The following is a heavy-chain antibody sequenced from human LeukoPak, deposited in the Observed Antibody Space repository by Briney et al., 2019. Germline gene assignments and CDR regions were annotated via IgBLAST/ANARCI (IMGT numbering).Heavy chain of an antibody. Sequence: SETLSLTCTVSGGSISSYYWSWIRQPPGKGLEWIGYIYYSGSTNYNPSLKSRVTISVDTSKNQFSLKLSSVTAADTAVYYCARSRYGDYRTRYYFDYWGQGTLVTVSS. CDR2: IYYSGST. CDR1: GGSISSYY. V-gene: IGHV4-59*08. CDR3: ARSRYGDYRTRYYFDY. J-gene: IGHJ4*02. D-gene: IGHD4-17*01.